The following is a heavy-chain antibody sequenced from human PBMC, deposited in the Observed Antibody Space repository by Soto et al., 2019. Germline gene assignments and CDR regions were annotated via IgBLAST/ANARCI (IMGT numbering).Heavy chain of an antibody. Sequence: GASVKVSCKASGYTFTGYYMHWVRQAPGQGLEWMGWINPNSGGTNYAQKFQGWVTMTRDTSISTAYMELSRLRSDDTAVYYCARAHGIAAAGSVYFDYWGQGTLVTVSS. CDR2: INPNSGGT. CDR1: GYTFTGYY. CDR3: ARAHGIAAAGSVYFDY. V-gene: IGHV1-2*04. J-gene: IGHJ4*02. D-gene: IGHD6-13*01.